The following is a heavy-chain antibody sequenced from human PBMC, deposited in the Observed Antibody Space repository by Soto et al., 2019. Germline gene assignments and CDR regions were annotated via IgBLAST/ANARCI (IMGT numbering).Heavy chain of an antibody. CDR3: VKSRPDISYYSYYGMDV. V-gene: IGHV3-11*03. Sequence: GGSLRLSCAASGFSFDGYDMSWVRQAPGKGLEWVSYISSSSTYTNYADSVKGRFTISRDNAMKSLYLQMRSLTADDTAVYYCVKSRPDISYYSYYGMDVWGQGTTVTVSS. CDR1: GFSFDGYD. D-gene: IGHD5-12*01. J-gene: IGHJ6*02. CDR2: ISSSSTYT.